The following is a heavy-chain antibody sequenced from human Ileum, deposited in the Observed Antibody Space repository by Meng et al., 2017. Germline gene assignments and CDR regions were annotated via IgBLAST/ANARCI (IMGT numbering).Heavy chain of an antibody. CDR3: ARGVVSGSHYNTY. CDR2: IHHSGTT. Sequence: QVQLQESGPGLVKPSGTLSLNCAVSGGSISSSIWWSWFRQPPEKGLEWIGEIHHSGTTNYSPSLKSRLTISVDKSKNQFSLKLQSVTAADTAVYFCARGVVSGSHYNTYWGQGILVTVSS. J-gene: IGHJ4*02. CDR1: GGSISSSIW. D-gene: IGHD3-10*01. V-gene: IGHV4-4*02.